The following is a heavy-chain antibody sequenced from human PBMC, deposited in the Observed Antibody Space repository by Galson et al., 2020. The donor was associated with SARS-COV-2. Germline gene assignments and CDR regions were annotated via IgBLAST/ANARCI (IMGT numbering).Heavy chain of an antibody. CDR3: AKDRGTMIALGYFDY. D-gene: IGHD3-22*01. V-gene: IGHV3-30*18. Sequence: GGSLRLSCAASGFTFSSYGMHWVRQAPGKGLEWVAVISYDGSNKYYADSVKGRFTISRDNSKNTLYLQMNSLRAEDTAVYYCAKDRGTMIALGYFDYWGQGTLVTVSS. J-gene: IGHJ4*02. CDR1: GFTFSSYG. CDR2: ISYDGSNK.